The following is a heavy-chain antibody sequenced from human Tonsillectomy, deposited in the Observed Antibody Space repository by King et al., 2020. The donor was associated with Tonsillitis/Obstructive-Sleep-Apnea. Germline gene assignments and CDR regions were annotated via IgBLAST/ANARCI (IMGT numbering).Heavy chain of an antibody. CDR2: INHSGST. Sequence: VQLQQWGAGLLKPSENLSLTCAVYGGSFSGYYWSWIRQPPGKGLEWIGEINHSGSTNYNPSLKSRVTISVDTAKNQFSLKLSSVTAADTAVYYCARVVVPAGIVVVPAAPGNDYYYYYIDVWGKGTTVTVSS. J-gene: IGHJ6*03. D-gene: IGHD2-2*01. V-gene: IGHV4-34*01. CDR1: GGSFSGYY. CDR3: ARVVVPAGIVVVPAAPGNDYYYYYIDV.